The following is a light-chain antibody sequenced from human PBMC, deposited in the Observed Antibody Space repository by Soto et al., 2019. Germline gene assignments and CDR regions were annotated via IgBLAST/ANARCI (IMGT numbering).Light chain of an antibody. CDR2: GAS. J-gene: IGKJ5*01. CDR3: QQYGNSIPIT. CDR1: QSVSGNY. Sequence: EIVLTQSPGTLSLSPGERATLSRRASQSVSGNYLAWYQQKPGQAPRLLIFGASSRATGIPDRFSGSGSGTEFTLTINSLQPDDFAVYYCQQYGNSIPITFGQGTRLEIK. V-gene: IGKV3-20*01.